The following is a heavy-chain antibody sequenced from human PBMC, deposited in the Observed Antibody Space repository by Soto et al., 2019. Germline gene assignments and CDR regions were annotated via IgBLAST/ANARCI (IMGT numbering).Heavy chain of an antibody. CDR1: DYIFLAYG. Sequence: QVQLVQSGPEVKKAGASVKVSCTAPTDYIFLAYGFDWVRQAPGQGLEWMGWISPKFGRTNYARTLPDSFTMTTDVSTNSVSMELRDLRSDDTAVYYCARDDCNGGSCDGGHYLDLWGRGTPISVSS. V-gene: IGHV1-18*01. CDR3: ARDDCNGGSCDGGHYLDL. J-gene: IGHJ2*01. D-gene: IGHD2-15*01. CDR2: ISPKFGRT.